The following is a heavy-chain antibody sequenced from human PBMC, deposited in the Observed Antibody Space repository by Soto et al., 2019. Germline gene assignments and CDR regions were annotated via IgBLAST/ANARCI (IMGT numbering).Heavy chain of an antibody. J-gene: IGHJ4*02. D-gene: IGHD2-2*01. CDR1: GYTFTSYG. V-gene: IGHV1-18*03. Sequence: QVPLVQSGAEVKKPGASVKVSCKASGYTFTSYGINWVRQAPGQGLEWVGWISAYNGNTIYAQKLQDRVSMTTDTSTSTAYMELRTLSSDDMAVHYCARDLTNLGAAAYYFDYWGQGTLVTVSS. CDR3: ARDLTNLGAAAYYFDY. CDR2: ISAYNGNT.